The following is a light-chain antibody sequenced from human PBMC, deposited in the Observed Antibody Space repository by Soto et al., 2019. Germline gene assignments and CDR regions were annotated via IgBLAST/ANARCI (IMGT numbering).Light chain of an antibody. J-gene: IGKJ2*01. CDR3: QHYNTYPYT. CDR1: QSISNW. Sequence: DIQMTQSPSTLSASVGDRFTITCRASQSISNWLAWYQQKPGKAPKLLIYDASSLESGVPSRFSGSISGTEFTLTINSLQPDDFATYYCQHYNTYPYTFGQGTKLEIK. V-gene: IGKV1-5*01. CDR2: DAS.